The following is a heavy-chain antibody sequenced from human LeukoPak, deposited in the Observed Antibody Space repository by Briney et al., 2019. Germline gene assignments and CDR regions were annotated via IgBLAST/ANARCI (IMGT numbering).Heavy chain of an antibody. CDR2: INPNSGGT. CDR1: GYTFTGYY. J-gene: IGHJ4*02. CDR3: AGGNYYDSSGYSLSFGY. V-gene: IGHV1-2*02. D-gene: IGHD3-22*01. Sequence: GASVKVSCKASGYTFTGYYMHWVRQAPGQGLEWMGWINPNSGGTNYAQKFQGRVTMTRDTSISTAYMELSRLRSDDTAVYYCAGGNYYDSSGYSLSFGYWGQGTLVTVSS.